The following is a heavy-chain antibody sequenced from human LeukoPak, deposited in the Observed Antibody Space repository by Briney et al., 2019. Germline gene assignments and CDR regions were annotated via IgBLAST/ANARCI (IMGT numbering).Heavy chain of an antibody. CDR2: INPRGST. Sequence: PSETLSLTCGVSGGSFSSHYWTWIRQPPGKGLEWIGEINPRGSTNYNPSLESRVTVSSATSRNQLSLSLASVTAADSAVYFCARGLRQGSAWSWGPKEKSYQYMDVWGTGTTVIVSS. CDR1: GGSFSSHY. D-gene: IGHD6-19*01. J-gene: IGHJ6*04. CDR3: ARGLRQGSAWSWGPKEKSYQYMDV. V-gene: IGHV4-34*01.